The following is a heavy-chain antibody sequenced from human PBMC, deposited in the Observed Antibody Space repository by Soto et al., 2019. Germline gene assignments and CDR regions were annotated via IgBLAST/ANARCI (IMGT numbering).Heavy chain of an antibody. CDR3: ARIELELRGCYDSSGFVFDY. V-gene: IGHV1-69*06. J-gene: IGHJ4*02. Sequence: VKVCCKASGGTFSSYAISWVRQAPGQGLEWVGGIIPMFGTANYAQKFQGGVTITADKATSTANMELRIMRSEDTAVYYCARIELELRGCYDSSGFVFDYWGQGTLVTVSS. CDR1: GGTFSSYA. CDR2: IIPMFGTA. D-gene: IGHD3-22*01.